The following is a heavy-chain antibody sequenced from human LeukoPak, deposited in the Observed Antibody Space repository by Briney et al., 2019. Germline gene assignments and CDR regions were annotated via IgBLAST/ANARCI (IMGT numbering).Heavy chain of an antibody. CDR3: ARPISPYQFYFHY. Sequence: GASVKVSCKASGFTFTAYYLHWVRQAPGQGLEWMGWIDPNSGGTNYAQKFLGRVTMTRDTSVSTAYMELSGLRSDDTAVYYCARPISPYQFYFHYWGQGTLVTVSS. D-gene: IGHD2-21*01. CDR2: IDPNSGGT. J-gene: IGHJ4*02. CDR1: GFTFTAYY. V-gene: IGHV1-2*02.